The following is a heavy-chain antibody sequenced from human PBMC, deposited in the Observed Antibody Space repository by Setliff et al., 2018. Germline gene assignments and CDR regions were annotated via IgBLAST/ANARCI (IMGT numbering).Heavy chain of an antibody. D-gene: IGHD1-26*01. CDR3: AREVGTSTSSDAFDV. CDR1: GDSISSGDYF. J-gene: IGHJ3*01. V-gene: IGHV4-30-4*08. CDR2: IYHSGSA. Sequence: PSETLSLTCTVSGDSISSGDYFWSWLRPPPGNGLEWTAYIYHSGSAYYNPSLKSRVTMSVDTSKNQFSLHLTSVTAADTAVYYCAREVGTSTSSDAFDVWGQGMMVTVSS.